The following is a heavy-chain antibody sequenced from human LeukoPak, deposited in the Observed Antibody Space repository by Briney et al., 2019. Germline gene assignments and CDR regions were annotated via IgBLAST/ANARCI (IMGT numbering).Heavy chain of an antibody. CDR2: IYYSGST. J-gene: IGHJ6*03. CDR1: GGSISSSSYY. Sequence: SETLSLTCTVSGGSISSSSYYWGWIRQPPGKGLEWIGSIYYSGSTYYNPSLKNRVTISVYTSKNQFSLKLSSVPAADTAVYYCARHVPYYDILTGYYMDYYYYYYMDVWGKGTTVTISS. D-gene: IGHD3-9*01. V-gene: IGHV4-39*01. CDR3: ARHVPYYDILTGYYMDYYYYYYMDV.